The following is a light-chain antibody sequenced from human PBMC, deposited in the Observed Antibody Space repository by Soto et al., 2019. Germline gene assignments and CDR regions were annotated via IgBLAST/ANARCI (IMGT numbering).Light chain of an antibody. J-gene: IGKJ3*01. CDR3: QQYDGN. CDR2: DAS. Sequence: DIDLTQSLCTLSASVGDRVTQNCLLSLIINKWSAWDRQKPGKAPKVLIYDASSLESGVPSRFSGSGSGTEFTLTISSLQPDDFATYYCQQYDGNFGPGTKVDIK. V-gene: IGKV1-5*01. CDR1: LIINKW.